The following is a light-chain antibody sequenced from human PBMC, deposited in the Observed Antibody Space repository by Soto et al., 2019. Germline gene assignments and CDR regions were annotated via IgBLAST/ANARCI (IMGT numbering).Light chain of an antibody. J-gene: IGLJ2*01. Sequence: QSVLTQPRSVSGSPGQSVTISCTGTSSDVGGYNYVPWYQQHPGKAPKLMIYDVSKRPSGVPDRFSGSKSGNTASLTISGLQAEDEADYYCCSYAGSYTFGVVFGGGTKLTVL. CDR2: DVS. CDR1: SSDVGGYNY. CDR3: CSYAGSYTFGVV. V-gene: IGLV2-11*01.